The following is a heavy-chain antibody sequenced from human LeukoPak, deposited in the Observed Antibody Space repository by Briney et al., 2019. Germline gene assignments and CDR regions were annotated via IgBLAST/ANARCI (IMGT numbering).Heavy chain of an antibody. Sequence: GGSLRLSCAASGFIFGAYWMTWVRQAPGKGLEWVAFIRYDGSNKYYADSVKGRFTISRDNSKNTLYLQMNSLRAEDTAVYYCAKDVETTVVTDYFDYWGQGTLVTVSS. V-gene: IGHV3-30*02. CDR2: IRYDGSNK. CDR1: GFIFGAYW. CDR3: AKDVETTVVTDYFDY. D-gene: IGHD4-23*01. J-gene: IGHJ4*02.